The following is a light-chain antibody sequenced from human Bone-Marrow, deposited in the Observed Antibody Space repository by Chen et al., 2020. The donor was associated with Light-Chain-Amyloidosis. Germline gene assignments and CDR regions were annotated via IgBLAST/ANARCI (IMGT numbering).Light chain of an antibody. CDR1: QSVEND. CDR3: QQGRSWNT. Sequence: DIVLTQSPATLSLFPGQTVSLSCTTSQSVENDLGWCQQKPGQSPRLLIYGASKRATGVPARVTASGSGTDCTRTITSLAPEHFALYYCQQGRSWNTLGPGTKL. J-gene: IGKJ3*01. CDR2: GAS. V-gene: IGKV3D-11*02.